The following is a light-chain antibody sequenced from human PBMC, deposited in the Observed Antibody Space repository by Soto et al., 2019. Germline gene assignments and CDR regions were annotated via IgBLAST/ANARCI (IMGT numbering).Light chain of an antibody. CDR2: SNN. V-gene: IGLV1-44*01. J-gene: IGLJ1*01. Sequence: QSVLTQPPSASGTPGQRVTISCSGSSSNIGSNTVNWYQQLPGTAPKLLIYSNNQRPSGGPVRFSGSKSGTSASLAISGLQSEDEADYYCAAWDDSLNGQVFGTGTKLTV. CDR1: SSNIGSNT. CDR3: AAWDDSLNGQV.